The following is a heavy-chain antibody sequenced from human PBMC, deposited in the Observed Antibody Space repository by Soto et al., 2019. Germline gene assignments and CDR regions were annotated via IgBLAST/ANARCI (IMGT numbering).Heavy chain of an antibody. Sequence: PGESLKISCAASGFTFSSYSMHWVRQASGKGLEWVGHIRSKTNSYATAYAESVKSRFTISRDDSMNTAYLQMNSLKTEDTAVYFCTRQTDAVQWLVVPTDYNFDYWGQGTLVTVS. D-gene: IGHD6-19*01. CDR2: IRSKTNSYAT. V-gene: IGHV3-73*01. CDR3: TRQTDAVQWLVVPTDYNFDY. J-gene: IGHJ4*02. CDR1: GFTFSSYS.